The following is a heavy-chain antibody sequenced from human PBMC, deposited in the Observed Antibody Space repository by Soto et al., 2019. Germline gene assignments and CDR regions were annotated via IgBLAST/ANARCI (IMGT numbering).Heavy chain of an antibody. CDR2: ISGSGGST. J-gene: IGHJ6*03. CDR3: AKRGIVATSQYYYYMDV. Sequence: PGGSLRLSCAASGFTFSSYAMSWVRQAPGKGLEWVSAISGSGGSTYYADSVKGRFTISRDNSKNTLYLQMNSLRAEDTAVYYCAKRGIVATSQYYYYMDVWGKGTTVTVSS. CDR1: GFTFSSYA. V-gene: IGHV3-23*01. D-gene: IGHD5-12*01.